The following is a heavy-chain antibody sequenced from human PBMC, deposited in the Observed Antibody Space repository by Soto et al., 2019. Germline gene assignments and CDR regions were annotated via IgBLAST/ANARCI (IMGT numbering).Heavy chain of an antibody. CDR2: IYYSGST. Sequence: SETLSLTCTVSGGSISSSSYYWGWIRQPPGKGLEWIGSIYYSGSTYYNPSLKSRVTISVDTSKNQFSLKLSSVTAADTAVYYCARTPAVDTAMVHFDYWGQGTLVTAPQ. CDR1: GGSISSSSYY. D-gene: IGHD5-18*01. CDR3: ARTPAVDTAMVHFDY. V-gene: IGHV4-39*01. J-gene: IGHJ4*02.